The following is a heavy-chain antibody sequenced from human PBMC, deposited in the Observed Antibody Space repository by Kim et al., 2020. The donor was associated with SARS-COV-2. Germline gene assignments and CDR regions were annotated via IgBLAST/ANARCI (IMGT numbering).Heavy chain of an antibody. D-gene: IGHD2-15*01. J-gene: IGHJ4*02. Sequence: KSRVTISVDTSKNQFSLKLSSVSAADTAVYYCASIAGYCSGGSCQTLDYWGQGTLVTVSS. CDR3: ASIAGYCSGGSCQTLDY. V-gene: IGHV4-34*01.